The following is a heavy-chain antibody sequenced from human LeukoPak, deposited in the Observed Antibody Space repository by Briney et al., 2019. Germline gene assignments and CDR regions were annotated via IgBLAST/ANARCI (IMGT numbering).Heavy chain of an antibody. CDR3: ASLSGWQYYYYGMDV. V-gene: IGHV1-46*01. J-gene: IGHJ6*02. CDR2: INPSGGST. D-gene: IGHD6-19*01. Sequence: GASVKVSCKASGYTFTSNHIHWVRQAPGQGLEWMGVINPSGGSTSYAQKFQGRVTMTRDTSTSTVYMELSSLRSEDTAVYYCASLSGWQYYYYGMDVWGQGTTVTVSS. CDR1: GYTFTSNH.